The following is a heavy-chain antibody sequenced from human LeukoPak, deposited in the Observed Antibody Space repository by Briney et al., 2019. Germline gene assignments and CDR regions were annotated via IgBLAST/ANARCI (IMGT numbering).Heavy chain of an antibody. CDR3: AKDLRGYSSAL. CDR2: ISGSDSST. CDR1: GFTFSTYA. Sequence: GGSLRLSCAASGFTFSTYAMSWVRQAPGKGLEWVSSISGSDSSTYYAHSVKGRFSITRDNSKTTLYLQVNSLRADDTALYYCAKDLRGYSSALWGRGTLVTVSS. J-gene: IGHJ4*02. V-gene: IGHV3-23*01. D-gene: IGHD5-12*01.